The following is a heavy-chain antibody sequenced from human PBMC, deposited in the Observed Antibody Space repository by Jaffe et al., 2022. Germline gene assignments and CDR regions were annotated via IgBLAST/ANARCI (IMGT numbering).Heavy chain of an antibody. CDR1: GFTFSSYA. J-gene: IGHJ4*02. V-gene: IGHV3-23*01. CDR2: ISGSGGST. CDR3: AKNFPGGGYFDWLEYYFDY. Sequence: EVQLLESGGGLVQPGGSLRLSCAASGFTFSSYAMSWVRQAPGKGLEWVSAISGSGGSTYYADSVKGRFTISRDNSKNTLYLQMNSLRAEDTAVYYCAKNFPGGGYFDWLEYYFDYWGQGTLVTVSS. D-gene: IGHD3-9*01.